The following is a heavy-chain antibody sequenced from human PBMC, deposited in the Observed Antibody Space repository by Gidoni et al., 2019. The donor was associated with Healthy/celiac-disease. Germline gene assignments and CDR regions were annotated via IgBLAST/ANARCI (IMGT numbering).Heavy chain of an antibody. CDR1: GFTFSSYG. V-gene: IGHV3-30*18. J-gene: IGHJ4*02. D-gene: IGHD5-12*01. CDR3: AKEPDIHPTRGYAADY. Sequence: QVQLVESVGGVVQPGRSLRLSCAASGFTFSSYGMHWVRQAPGKGLEWVAVISYDGSNKYYADSVKGRFTISRDKSKNTLYLQMNSLRAEDTAVYYCAKEPDIHPTRGYAADYWGQGNLVTVSS. CDR2: ISYDGSNK.